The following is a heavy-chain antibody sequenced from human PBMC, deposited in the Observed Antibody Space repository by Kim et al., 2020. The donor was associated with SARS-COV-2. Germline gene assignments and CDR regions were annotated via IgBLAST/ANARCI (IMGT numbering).Heavy chain of an antibody. Sequence: SETLSLTCTVSGGSILSFFSSWRWLRQHPGKGLEWIGYIYYSGSTYYNPSLKSRVTISVDTSKNQFSLKLSSVTAADTAVYYCARSRGSRVIMIVVVIDAFDIWGQGTMVTVSS. CDR1: GGSILSFFSS. CDR2: IYYSGST. D-gene: IGHD3-22*01. V-gene: IGHV4-31*03. J-gene: IGHJ3*02. CDR3: ARSRGSRVIMIVVVIDAFDI.